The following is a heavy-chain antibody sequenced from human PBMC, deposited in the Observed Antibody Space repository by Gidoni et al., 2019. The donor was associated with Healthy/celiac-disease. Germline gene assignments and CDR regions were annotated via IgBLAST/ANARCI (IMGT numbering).Heavy chain of an antibody. CDR1: GFTFSSYA. Sequence: EVQLLESGGGLVQPGGSLRLSCAASGFTFSSYAMSWVRQAPGKGLEWVSSISGSGGSKYYADSVKGRFTISRDNSKNTLYLQMNSLRAEDTAVYYCANMGELRGFDYWGQGTLVTVSS. D-gene: IGHD3-16*01. J-gene: IGHJ4*02. CDR3: ANMGELRGFDY. CDR2: ISGSGGSK. V-gene: IGHV3-23*01.